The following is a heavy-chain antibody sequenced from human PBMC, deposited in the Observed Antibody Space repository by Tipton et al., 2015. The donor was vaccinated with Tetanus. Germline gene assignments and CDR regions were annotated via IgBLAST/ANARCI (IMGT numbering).Heavy chain of an antibody. J-gene: IGHJ5*02. CDR1: GGSSSSFY. CDR3: ATTTDNWFDP. Sequence: TLSLTCAVSGGSSSSFYWSWIRQPPGGGLEWIGEINQRGTTYNPSLKRRATISVDSSATQLSLNLTSVTAADTAVYYCATTTDNWFDPWGQGTLVTVSS. D-gene: IGHD1/OR15-1a*01. CDR2: INQRGT. V-gene: IGHV4-34*01.